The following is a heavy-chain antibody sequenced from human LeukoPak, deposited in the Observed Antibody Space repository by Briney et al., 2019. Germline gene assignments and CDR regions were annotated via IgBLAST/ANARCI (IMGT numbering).Heavy chain of an antibody. CDR2: IKQDGTEK. J-gene: IGHJ4*02. Sequence: PGGSLRLSCAASGFTFSSYWMSWVRQAPGKGLEWVANIKQDGTEKYYVDSVKGRFTISRDNSKNTLFLQMNSLRAEDTAVYYCAKRRLTGYYSPHFDYWGQGTLVTVSS. V-gene: IGHV3-7*03. CDR3: AKRRLTGYYSPHFDY. D-gene: IGHD3-9*01. CDR1: GFTFSSYW.